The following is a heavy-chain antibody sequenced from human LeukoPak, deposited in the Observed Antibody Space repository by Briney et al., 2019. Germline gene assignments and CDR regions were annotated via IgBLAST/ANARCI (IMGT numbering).Heavy chain of an antibody. J-gene: IGHJ1*01. CDR3: AKDDDWGRYKH. CDR2: ISSSSSYI. V-gene: IGHV3-21*04. D-gene: IGHD3-16*01. Sequence: GGSLRLSCAASGFTFSSYSMNWVRQAPGKGLEWVSSISSSSSYIYYTDSVKGRFTISRDNSKNTQSLQMNSLRAEDTAVYYCAKDDDWGRYKHWGQGTLVTVSS. CDR1: GFTFSSYS.